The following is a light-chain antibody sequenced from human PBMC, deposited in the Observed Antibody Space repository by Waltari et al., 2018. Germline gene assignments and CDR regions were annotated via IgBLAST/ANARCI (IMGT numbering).Light chain of an antibody. CDR3: QQYSSTPPT. V-gene: IGKV4-1*01. Sequence: DIVMTQSPDSLAVSLGERATINCKSSQSVLYSPNNKNYLGWYQQKSGQLPKLLIYWASTRESGVPDRFSGSGSGTDFTLTISSLQAEDVAVYYCQQYSSTPPTFGQGTKVEIK. CDR2: WAS. CDR1: QSVLYSPNNKNY. J-gene: IGKJ1*01.